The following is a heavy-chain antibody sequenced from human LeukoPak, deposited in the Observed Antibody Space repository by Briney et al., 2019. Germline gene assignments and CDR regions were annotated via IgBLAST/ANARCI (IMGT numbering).Heavy chain of an antibody. V-gene: IGHV1-2*02. D-gene: IGHD3-22*01. J-gene: IGHJ4*02. CDR3: ARVSYYYDSSGKVYDY. Sequence: ASVKVSCMASGYTFTGHYMHWVRQAPGQGLEWMGWINPNSGGTNYAQKFQGRVTMTRDTSISTAYMELSRLRSDDTAVYYCARVSYYYDSSGKVYDYWGQGTRVTVSS. CDR2: INPNSGGT. CDR1: GYTFTGHY.